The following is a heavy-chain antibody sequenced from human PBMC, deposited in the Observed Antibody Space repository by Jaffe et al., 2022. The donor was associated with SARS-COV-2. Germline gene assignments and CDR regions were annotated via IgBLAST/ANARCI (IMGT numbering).Heavy chain of an antibody. D-gene: IGHD6-13*01. CDR1: GFTFSSYW. Sequence: EVQLVESGGGLVQPGGSLRLSCAASGFTFSSYWMSWVRQAPGKGLEWVANIKQDGSEKYYVDSVKGRFTISRDNAKNSLYLQMNSLRAEDTAVYYCARDQGFGYSSSDYWGQGTLVTVSS. CDR2: IKQDGSEK. J-gene: IGHJ4*02. CDR3: ARDQGFGYSSSDY. V-gene: IGHV3-7*03.